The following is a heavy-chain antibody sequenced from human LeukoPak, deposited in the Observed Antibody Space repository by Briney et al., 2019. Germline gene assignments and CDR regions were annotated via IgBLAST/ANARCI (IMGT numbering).Heavy chain of an antibody. CDR3: ARSGSGSYYNVYWFDP. V-gene: IGHV4-4*07. CDR1: GGSISSYY. D-gene: IGHD3-10*01. CDR2: IYTSGST. J-gene: IGHJ5*02. Sequence: SETLSLTCTVSGGSISSYYWSWIRQPAGKGLEWIGRIYTSGSTNYNPSLKSRVTISVDTSKNQFSLKLSSVTAADTAVYYCARSGSGSYYNVYWFDPWGQGTLVTVSS.